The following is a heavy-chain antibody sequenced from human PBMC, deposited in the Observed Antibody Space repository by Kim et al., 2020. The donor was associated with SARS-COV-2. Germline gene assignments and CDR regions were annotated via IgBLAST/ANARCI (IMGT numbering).Heavy chain of an antibody. J-gene: IGHJ4*02. Sequence: GGSLRLSCAASGFTFSSYAMSWVRQAPGKGPEWVSLVSGSGGSTYHADSVKGRFAISRDNSKKTLYLQMNSLRAEDTALYYCAKGESTNWSVFGYWGQGTLVTVSS. CDR1: GFTFSSYA. D-gene: IGHD6-13*01. V-gene: IGHV3-23*01. CDR2: VSGSGGST. CDR3: AKGESTNWSVFGY.